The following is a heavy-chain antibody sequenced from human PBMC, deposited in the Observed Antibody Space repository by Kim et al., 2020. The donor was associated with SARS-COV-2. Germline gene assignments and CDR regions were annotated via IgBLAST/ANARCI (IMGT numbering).Heavy chain of an antibody. J-gene: IGHJ4*02. CDR1: GFTFDDYA. D-gene: IGHD3-16*01. V-gene: IGHV3-43D*03. CDR2: ISWNGGST. CDR3: AIWGSINY. Sequence: GGSLRLSCAASGFTFDDYAMHWVRQPPGKGLEWVSLISWNGGSTYYADSVKGRFTISRDNSKNSLYLQMNSLRAEDTALYYCAIWGSINYWGQGTLVTVSS.